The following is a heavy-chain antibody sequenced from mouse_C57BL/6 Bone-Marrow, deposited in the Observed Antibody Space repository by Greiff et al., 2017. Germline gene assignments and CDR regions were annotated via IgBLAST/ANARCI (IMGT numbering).Heavy chain of an antibody. J-gene: IGHJ4*01. CDR1: GFTFSSYA. CDR3: TRDYYSKRGYAMDY. Sequence: EVKLVESGEGLVKPGGSLKLSCAASGFTFSSYAMSWVRQTPEKRLAWVAYISSGGDYIYYADTVKGRFTISRDNARNTLYLQMSSLKSEDTAMYYCTRDYYSKRGYAMDYWGQGTSVTVSS. CDR2: ISSGGDYI. V-gene: IGHV5-9-1*02. D-gene: IGHD2-5*01.